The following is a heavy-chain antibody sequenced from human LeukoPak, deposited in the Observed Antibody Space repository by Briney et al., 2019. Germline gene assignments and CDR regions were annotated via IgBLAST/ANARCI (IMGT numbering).Heavy chain of an antibody. D-gene: IGHD4-23*01. V-gene: IGHV4-59*01. Sequence: SETLCLTCTVSGGSISSYYWSWIRQPPGKGLEWIGYIYYSGSTNYNTSLKSRVTISVDTSKNQFSLKLSSVTAADTAVYYCARGYGGNYDYWGQGTLVAVSS. CDR1: GGSISSYY. CDR3: ARGYGGNYDY. J-gene: IGHJ4*02. CDR2: IYYSGST.